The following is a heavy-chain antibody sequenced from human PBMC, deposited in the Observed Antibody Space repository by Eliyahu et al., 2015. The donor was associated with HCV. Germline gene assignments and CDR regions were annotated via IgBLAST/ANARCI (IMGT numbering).Heavy chain of an antibody. V-gene: IGHV3-21*01. Sequence: EVQLVESGGGLVKPGGSLXLSCAASGXTFSSYSMNWVRQAPGKGLEWVSSISSSSSYIYYADSVKGRFTISRDNAKNSLYLQMNSLRAEDTAVYYCARGGIDGTTSIWGQGTLVTVSS. CDR2: ISSSSSYI. D-gene: IGHD1-1*01. J-gene: IGHJ4*02. CDR1: GXTFSSYS. CDR3: ARGGIDGTTSI.